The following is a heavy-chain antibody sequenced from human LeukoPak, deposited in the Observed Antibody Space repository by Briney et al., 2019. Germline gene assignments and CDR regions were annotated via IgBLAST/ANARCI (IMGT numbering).Heavy chain of an antibody. CDR3: AKFAGYGSGSYPTQDYYYYRMDV. J-gene: IGHJ6*02. D-gene: IGHD3-10*01. Sequence: PGGSLRLSCAASGFTFISYGMHWVRQAPGKGLEWVAFIRYDGSNKYYADSVKGRFTISRDNSKNTLYLQMNSLRAEDTAVYYGAKFAGYGSGSYPTQDYYYYRMDVWGQGTTVTVSS. V-gene: IGHV3-30*02. CDR2: IRYDGSNK. CDR1: GFTFISYG.